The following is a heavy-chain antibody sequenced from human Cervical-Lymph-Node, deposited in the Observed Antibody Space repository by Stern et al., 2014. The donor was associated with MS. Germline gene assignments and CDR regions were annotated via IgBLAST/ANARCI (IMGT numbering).Heavy chain of an antibody. CDR1: GDSIVTSSHY. Sequence: QVQLQESGRGLVKPSQSLSLTCTVSGDSIVTSSHYWSWIRQLPGKGLEWIGDIYNTGSTNYNTSLQRRVSLSIDTSKNNYSLNLSSVTGADTAVYCCARDNGYPDYWGQGTLVTVSS. V-gene: IGHV4-31*03. J-gene: IGHJ4*02. CDR3: ARDNGYPDY. CDR2: IYNTGST. D-gene: IGHD3-22*01.